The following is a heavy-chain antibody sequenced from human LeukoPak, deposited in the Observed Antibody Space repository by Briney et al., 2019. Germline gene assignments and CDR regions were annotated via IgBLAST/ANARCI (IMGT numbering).Heavy chain of an antibody. D-gene: IGHD5-12*01. CDR1: GDSISSYY. Sequence: SETLSLTCSVSGDSISSYYWNWIRQPPGKGLEWIGYMYYSGSTNFNPSLKSRVTISVDTSKNQFSLKLSSVTAADTAVYYCARANRYDLYFDYWGQGTLVTVSS. J-gene: IGHJ4*02. CDR2: MYYSGST. CDR3: ARANRYDLYFDY. V-gene: IGHV4-59*01.